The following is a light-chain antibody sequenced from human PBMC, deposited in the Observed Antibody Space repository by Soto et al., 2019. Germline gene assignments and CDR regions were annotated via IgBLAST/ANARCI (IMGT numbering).Light chain of an antibody. CDR3: ISYTSDDVRYV. J-gene: IGLJ1*01. Sequence: QSALTQPASVSGTPGQSITISCTGSNSDVGIYDFVSWYQHHPGRAPKLIVSEVSDRPSGVSNRFSGSKSGNTASLTISGLQSEDEADYYCISYTSDDVRYVFGTGTKVTVL. CDR1: NSDVGIYDF. CDR2: EVS. V-gene: IGLV2-14*01.